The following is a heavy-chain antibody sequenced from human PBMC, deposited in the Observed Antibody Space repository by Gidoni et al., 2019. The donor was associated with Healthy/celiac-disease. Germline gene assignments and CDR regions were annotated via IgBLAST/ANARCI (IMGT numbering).Heavy chain of an antibody. Sequence: SGAEVKKPGASVKVYCKASGYTFTSYGISWVRQAPGQGLEWMGWISAHNGNTNYAQKLQGRVTMTTDTSTSTAYMELRRLRSDDRAVYYCARLRGLAARTQFDYWGQGTLVTVSS. CDR2: ISAHNGNT. CDR1: GYTFTSYG. J-gene: IGHJ4*02. D-gene: IGHD6-6*01. V-gene: IGHV1-18*01. CDR3: ARLRGLAARTQFDY.